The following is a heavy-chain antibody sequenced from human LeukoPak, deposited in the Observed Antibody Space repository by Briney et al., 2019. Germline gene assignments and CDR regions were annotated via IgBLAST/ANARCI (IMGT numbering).Heavy chain of an antibody. D-gene: IGHD3-22*01. CDR2: VSSSSSYI. V-gene: IGHV3-21*01. CDR3: ARGDSSYSDSSGYHSHFDY. Sequence: GGSLRLSCAASRFTFSTYTMNWVRQAPGKGLEWVSSVSSSSSYIYYADSVKGRFTISRDNAKNSLYLQMNSLRAEDTAVYYCARGDSSYSDSSGYHSHFDYWGQGTLVTVSS. J-gene: IGHJ4*02. CDR1: RFTFSTYT.